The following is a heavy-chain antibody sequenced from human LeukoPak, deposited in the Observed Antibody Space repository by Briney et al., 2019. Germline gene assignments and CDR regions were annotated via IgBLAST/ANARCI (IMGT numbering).Heavy chain of an antibody. V-gene: IGHV3-7*04. CDR1: GFNFSDSR. Sequence: PGGSLRLSCAASGFNFSDSRMTWVRQAPGTGLEWVANVNKEGTEKHFLDSVEGRFTISRDNAKKSLYLQMCSLRPEDTAVYFCVRGDWYFESWGQGTLVTASS. J-gene: IGHJ4*02. D-gene: IGHD2-21*02. CDR3: VRGDWYFES. CDR2: VNKEGTEK.